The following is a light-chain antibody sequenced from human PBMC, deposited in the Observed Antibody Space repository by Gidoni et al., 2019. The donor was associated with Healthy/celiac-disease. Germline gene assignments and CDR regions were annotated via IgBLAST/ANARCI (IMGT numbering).Light chain of an antibody. CDR1: SSDVGGYTY. CDR2: DVS. J-gene: IGLJ3*02. CDR3: CSYAGSWV. Sequence: QSALTQPRSVSGSPGQSVTISCTGTSSDVGGYTYVPWYQQHPGKAPKRMIYDVSKRPSGVPDRFSGSKSGNTASLTISGLQAEDEADYYCCSYAGSWVFGGGTKLTVL. V-gene: IGLV2-11*01.